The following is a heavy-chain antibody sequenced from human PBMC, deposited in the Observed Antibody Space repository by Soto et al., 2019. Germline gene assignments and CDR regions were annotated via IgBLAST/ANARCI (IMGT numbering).Heavy chain of an antibody. Sequence: GESLKISCKGSGYSFTSYWIGWVRQMPGKGLEWIGIFYPGDSRTTFSPSFQGQVIISADKSISTAYLQWSSLKASDTAMYYCTRDLDYGGNSDSIDVWGQGTMVTVSS. CDR1: GYSFTSYW. J-gene: IGHJ3*01. D-gene: IGHD4-17*01. CDR3: TRDLDYGGNSDSIDV. CDR2: FYPGDSRT. V-gene: IGHV5-51*01.